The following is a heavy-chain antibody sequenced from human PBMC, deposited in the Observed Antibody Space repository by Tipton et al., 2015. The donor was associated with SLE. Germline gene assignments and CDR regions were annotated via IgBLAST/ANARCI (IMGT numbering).Heavy chain of an antibody. CDR2: IYHSGSN. Sequence: SLRLPCAVSGGSISSSNWWSWVRQPPGKRLEWIGEIYHSGSNNYNPSLKSRVTISVDKSKNQFSLKLSSVTAADTAVYYCARRIAAAGTGFDYWGQGTLVTVS. D-gene: IGHD6-13*01. CDR1: GGSISSSNW. J-gene: IGHJ4*02. V-gene: IGHV4-4*02. CDR3: ARRIAAAGTGFDY.